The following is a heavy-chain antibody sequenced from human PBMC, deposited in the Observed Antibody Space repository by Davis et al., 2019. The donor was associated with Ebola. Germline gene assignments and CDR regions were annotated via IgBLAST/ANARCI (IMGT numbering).Heavy chain of an antibody. Sequence: GESLKISCAASGFIFSDYWMHWVRQVPGKGLVWVSRINGDGTITNYADSVKGRFTISRDNAKNSLYLQMNSLRAEDTAVYYCTDYYYYGMDVWGQGTTVTVSS. CDR2: INGDGTIT. CDR3: TDYYYYGMDV. J-gene: IGHJ6*02. CDR1: GFIFSDYW. V-gene: IGHV3-74*01.